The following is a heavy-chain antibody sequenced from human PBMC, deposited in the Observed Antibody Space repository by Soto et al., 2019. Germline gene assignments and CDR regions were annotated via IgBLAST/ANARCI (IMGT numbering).Heavy chain of an antibody. CDR2: ISYSGST. D-gene: IGHD5-12*01. J-gene: IGHJ4*02. CDR1: GVSISSHGYF. V-gene: IGHV4-39*01. Sequence: QLQLQESGPGLVQPSETLSLTCTVSGVSISSHGYFWGWIRQPPGKGLGWIGMISYSGSTYYSPSLKSRVTISANTSKNQLSLRLSSGTAADRAVFHCMNYNSGWKYWVQGT. CDR3: MNYNSGWKY.